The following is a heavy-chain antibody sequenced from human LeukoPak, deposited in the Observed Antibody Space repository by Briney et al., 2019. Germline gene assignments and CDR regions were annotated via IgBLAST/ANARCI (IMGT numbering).Heavy chain of an antibody. D-gene: IGHD3-16*01. CDR3: ARRYGFFDS. Sequence: SETLSLTCAVYGGSFSGYYWSWIRQPPGKGLEWIGEINHSGSTNYNPSLKSRVSISVDTSKNQFSLKLSSVTAADTAVYYCARRYGFFDSWGQGVLVTVSS. CDR2: INHSGST. V-gene: IGHV4-34*01. CDR1: GGSFSGYY. J-gene: IGHJ4*02.